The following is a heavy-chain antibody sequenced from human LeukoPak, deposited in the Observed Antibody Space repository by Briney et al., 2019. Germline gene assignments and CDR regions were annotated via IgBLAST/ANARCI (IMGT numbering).Heavy chain of an antibody. V-gene: IGHV3-15*01. CDR1: GFTFSNAW. D-gene: IGHD3-9*01. CDR2: IKSKTDGGTT. CDR3: TARKFDWLLNAY. Sequence: GGSLRLSCAASGFTFSNAWMSWVRQAPGKGLEWVGRIKSKTDGGTTDYAAPVKGRFTISRDDSKNTLYLQMNSLKTEDTAVYYCTARKFDWLLNAYWGQGTLVTVSS. J-gene: IGHJ4*02.